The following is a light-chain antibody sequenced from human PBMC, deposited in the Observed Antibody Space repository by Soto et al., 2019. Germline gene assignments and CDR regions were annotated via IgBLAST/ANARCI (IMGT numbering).Light chain of an antibody. CDR3: QKYDIDPFT. CDR2: AAS. Sequence: DIQMTQSPSSLSASVGDRVTITCRASQDISNYLAWYQQKPGKVPKLLIYAASTLQPGVPSRFSGSGFGTDFTLSISSLQPEDVATYYCQKYDIDPFTFGPGTNVEIK. CDR1: QDISNY. J-gene: IGKJ3*01. V-gene: IGKV1-27*01.